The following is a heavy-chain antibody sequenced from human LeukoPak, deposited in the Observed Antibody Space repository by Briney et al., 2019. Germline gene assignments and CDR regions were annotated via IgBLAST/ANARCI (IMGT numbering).Heavy chain of an antibody. Sequence: PSETLSLTCTVSGGSISSSTYYWGWIRQPPGKGLEWIGSIYYSGSTYYNPSLKSRVTISVDTSKNQFSLKLSFVTAADTAVYYCARLIFPTYCTNGVCYYFDYWGQGTLVTVSS. CDR1: GGSISSSTYY. J-gene: IGHJ4*02. D-gene: IGHD2-8*01. CDR2: IYYSGST. CDR3: ARLIFPTYCTNGVCYYFDY. V-gene: IGHV4-39*01.